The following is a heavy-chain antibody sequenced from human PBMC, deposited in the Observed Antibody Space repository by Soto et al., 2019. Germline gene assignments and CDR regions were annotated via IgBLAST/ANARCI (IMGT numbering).Heavy chain of an antibody. J-gene: IGHJ6*02. CDR1: GGSISSYY. V-gene: IGHV4-59*01. CDR2: IYYSGST. CDR3: ARGGVPVYYYGMDV. Sequence: SETLSLTCTVSGGSISSYYWSWIRQPPGKGLEWIGYIYYSGSTNYNPSLKSRVTISVDTSKNQFSLKLSSVTAADTAVYYCARGGVPVYYYGMDVWGQGTTVTVS. D-gene: IGHD1-1*01.